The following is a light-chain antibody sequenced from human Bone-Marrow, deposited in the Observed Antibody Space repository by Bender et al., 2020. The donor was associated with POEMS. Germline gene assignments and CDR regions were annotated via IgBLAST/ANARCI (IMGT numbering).Light chain of an antibody. J-gene: IGLJ3*02. Sequence: QSVLTQPASVSGSPGQSITISCIGTSSDVGAYDFVSWYQQHPGKVPKLLIYDVTNRPSGVSSRFSGSKSGHTASLTISGLQAEDEADYYCSSYTSMTTLVFGGGTTLTVL. V-gene: IGLV2-14*03. CDR2: DVT. CDR3: SSYTSMTTLV. CDR1: SSDVGAYDF.